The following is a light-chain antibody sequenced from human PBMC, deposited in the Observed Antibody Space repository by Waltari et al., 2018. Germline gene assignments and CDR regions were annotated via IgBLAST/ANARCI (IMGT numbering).Light chain of an antibody. Sequence: QSALTQPRSVSGSPGQSVTISCSGTSSDVGNYNFVSWYQPHPGNAPKLLIYDVVKRPSVVPDRFPGSKSGNTASLTISGLQTEDEADYYCCSYAGSYAFVFGGGTQLTVL. V-gene: IGLV2-11*01. CDR3: CSYAGSYAFV. CDR1: SSDVGNYNF. CDR2: DVV. J-gene: IGLJ7*01.